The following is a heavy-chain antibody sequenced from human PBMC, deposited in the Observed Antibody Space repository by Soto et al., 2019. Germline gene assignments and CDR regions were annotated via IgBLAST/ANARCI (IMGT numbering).Heavy chain of an antibody. D-gene: IGHD6-13*01. Sequence: SETLSLTCTVSGGSISSYYWSWIRQPPGKGLEWIGYIYYSGSTNYNPSLKSRVTISVDTSKNQFSLKLSSVTAADTAVYYCAREASSWYHRRFDPWGQGTLVTVSS. J-gene: IGHJ5*02. V-gene: IGHV4-59*12. CDR3: AREASSWYHRRFDP. CDR1: GGSISSYY. CDR2: IYYSGST.